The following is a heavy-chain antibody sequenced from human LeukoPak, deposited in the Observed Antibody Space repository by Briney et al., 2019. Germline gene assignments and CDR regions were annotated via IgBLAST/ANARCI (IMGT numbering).Heavy chain of an antibody. D-gene: IGHD1-26*01. V-gene: IGHV3-48*03. CDR2: ISSSVTI. Sequence: GGSLRLSCAASGFNFSTYEMNWVRQAPGKGLEWVSYISSSVTIYYADSVKGRFTISRDNAKNSLYLQMNSLRAEDTAVYYCARDLRYIVGAAGSDYWGQGTLVTVSS. J-gene: IGHJ4*02. CDR1: GFNFSTYE. CDR3: ARDLRYIVGAAGSDY.